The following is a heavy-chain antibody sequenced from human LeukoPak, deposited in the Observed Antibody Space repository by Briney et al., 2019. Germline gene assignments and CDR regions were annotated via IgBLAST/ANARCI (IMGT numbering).Heavy chain of an antibody. V-gene: IGHV3-74*01. CDR2: IYGDGSFT. Sequence: GGSLRLSCAASGFTFSNFWMHWVRQAPGKGLVWVALIYGDGSFTRYADSVKGRFTISRDNSKNTLYLQMNSLRAEDTAVYYCAKEPTVVTDFDYWGQGTLVTVSS. D-gene: IGHD4-23*01. J-gene: IGHJ4*02. CDR1: GFTFSNFW. CDR3: AKEPTVVTDFDY.